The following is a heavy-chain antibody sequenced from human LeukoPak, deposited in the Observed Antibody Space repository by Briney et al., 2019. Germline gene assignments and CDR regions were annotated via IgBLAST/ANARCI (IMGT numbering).Heavy chain of an antibody. CDR2: INHSGST. D-gene: IGHD5-24*01. CDR1: GFTFSDYY. J-gene: IGHJ4*02. V-gene: IGHV4-34*01. CDR3: ARVGTDGYNS. Sequence: GSLRLSCAASGFTFSDYYMSWIRQAPGKGLEWIGEINHSGSTNYNPSLKSRVTISVDTSKNQFSLKLSSVTAADTAVYYCARVGTDGYNSWGQGTLVTVSS.